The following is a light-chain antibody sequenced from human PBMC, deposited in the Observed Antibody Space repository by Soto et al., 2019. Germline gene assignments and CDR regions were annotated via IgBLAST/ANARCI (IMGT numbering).Light chain of an antibody. CDR1: TSDFTNYNY. J-gene: IGLJ1*01. CDR3: CSYAGSYTHV. CDR2: EVT. Sequence: QSVLAQPASVSGSPGRSITISCTGTTSDFTNYNYVSWYQQLPGKAPKLLIYEVTNRPSGVSNRFSGSKSGNTASLTISGLQSDDEADYFCCSYAGSYTHVFGTGTKVTVL. V-gene: IGLV2-14*01.